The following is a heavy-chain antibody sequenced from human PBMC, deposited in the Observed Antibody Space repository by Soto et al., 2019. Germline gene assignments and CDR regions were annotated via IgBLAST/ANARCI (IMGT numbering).Heavy chain of an antibody. D-gene: IGHD7-27*01. V-gene: IGHV4-59*08. CDR3: ARRSGEKYYDGMYV. J-gene: IGHJ6*02. CDR1: GGSISSYY. Sequence: QVQLQESGPGLVKPSETLSLTCTVSGGSISSYYWSWIRQPPGKGLEWIGYIYYSGSTNYNPSLMSRGTISVVTSKNQYSLMLRYVTAADTAVYYCARRSGEKYYDGMYVWGQGTTVTGFS. CDR2: IYYSGST.